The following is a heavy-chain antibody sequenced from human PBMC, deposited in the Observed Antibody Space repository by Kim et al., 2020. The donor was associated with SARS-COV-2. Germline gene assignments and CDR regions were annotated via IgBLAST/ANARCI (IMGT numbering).Heavy chain of an antibody. CDR2: IYHSGST. V-gene: IGHV4-38-2*02. J-gene: IGHJ4*01. D-gene: IGHD2-15*01. CDR3: ATSWDCSGGSCPFDY. CDR1: GYSISSGYY. Sequence: SETLSLTCTVSGYSISSGYYWGWIRQPPGKGLEWIGSIYHSGSTYYNPSLKSRVTISVDTSKNQFSLKLSSVTAADTAVYYCATSWDCSGGSCPFDYWG.